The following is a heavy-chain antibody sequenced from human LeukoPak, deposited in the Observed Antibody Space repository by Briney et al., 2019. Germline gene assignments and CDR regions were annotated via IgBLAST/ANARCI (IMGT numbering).Heavy chain of an antibody. D-gene: IGHD3-22*01. Sequence: PGGSLRLSCAASGFTVSNNYMSWVRRAAGKGLEWVALIYSGGSTYYADSVKGRFTISRDNSKNTLHLQMNSLRAEDTAVYYCAKGGVVTQQDAFDIWGQGTMVTVSS. CDR3: AKGGVVTQQDAFDI. CDR2: IYSGGST. J-gene: IGHJ3*02. V-gene: IGHV3-53*01. CDR1: GFTVSNNY.